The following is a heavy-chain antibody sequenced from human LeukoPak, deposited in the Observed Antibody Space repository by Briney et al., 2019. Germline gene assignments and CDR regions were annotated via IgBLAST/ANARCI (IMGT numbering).Heavy chain of an antibody. V-gene: IGHV1-2*02. J-gene: IGHJ6*02. CDR1: GYTFTAYY. CDR2: INPNSGGT. CDR3: ARGGNWSPYGMDV. Sequence: ASVKVSCKASGYTFTAYYMHWVRQAPGQGLEWMGWINPNSGGTDYAQKFKGRVTMTRETSISTAYMELSRLRSDDTAVYYCARGGNWSPYGMDVWGQGTTVTVSS. D-gene: IGHD1-1*01.